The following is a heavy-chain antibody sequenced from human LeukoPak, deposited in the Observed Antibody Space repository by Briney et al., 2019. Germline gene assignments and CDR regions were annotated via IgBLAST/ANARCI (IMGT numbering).Heavy chain of an antibody. CDR3: AREPYDSSGYYFQGFDP. CDR1: GGSISSSSYY. Sequence: PSETLSLTCTVSGGSISSSSYYWGWIRQPPGKGLEWIGEIYHSGSTNYNPSPKSRVTISVDKSKNQFSLKLSSVTAADTAVYYCAREPYDSSGYYFQGFDPWGQGTLATVSS. J-gene: IGHJ5*02. D-gene: IGHD3-22*01. CDR2: IYHSGST. V-gene: IGHV4-39*07.